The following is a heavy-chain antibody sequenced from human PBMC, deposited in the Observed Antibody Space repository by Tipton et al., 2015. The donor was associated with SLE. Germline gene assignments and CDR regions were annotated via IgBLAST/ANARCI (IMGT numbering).Heavy chain of an antibody. CDR3: ASSQYCSNSSCYSFDY. J-gene: IGHJ4*02. CDR1: GYSISSGYS. V-gene: IGHV4-38-2*02. D-gene: IGHD2-2*02. CDR2: IFHGGST. Sequence: LRLSCTVSGYSISSGYSWGWIRKPPGKGLEWIGSIFHGGSTYYTPSLKSRVTISVDTSKNQFSLKLTSVTAADTAVYHCASSQYCSNSSCYSFDYWGQGTLVIVSS.